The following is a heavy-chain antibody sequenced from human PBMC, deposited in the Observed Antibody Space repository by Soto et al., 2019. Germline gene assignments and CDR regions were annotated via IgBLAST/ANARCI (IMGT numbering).Heavy chain of an antibody. V-gene: IGHV1-2*04. J-gene: IGHJ5*02. Sequence: GASVKVSCKASGYTFTGYYIHWVRQAPGQGLEWMGRINPNSGDTNYVQKFQGWVTMTADTSMTTAYMELSRLRSEDTAVYYCAAGVVWFRELSGWFDPWGQGTLVTVSS. CDR3: AAGVVWFRELSGWFDP. CDR1: GYTFTGYY. D-gene: IGHD3-10*01. CDR2: INPNSGDT.